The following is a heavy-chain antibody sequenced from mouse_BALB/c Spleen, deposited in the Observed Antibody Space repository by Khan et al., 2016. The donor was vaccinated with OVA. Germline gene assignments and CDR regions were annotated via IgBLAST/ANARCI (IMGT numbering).Heavy chain of an antibody. CDR3: ARAGYGGFAY. Sequence: EVELVESGGGLVKPGGSLKLSCAASGFSFSDYYMYWIRQPPAKRLEWVATISDCGGSTYSPASVQGRFTISRDNSKNNLYLQMSSLKSEDTAIYYCARAGYGGFAYWGQGTLGTVSA. D-gene: IGHD1-1*02. CDR2: ISDCGGST. CDR1: GFSFSDYY. J-gene: IGHJ3*01. V-gene: IGHV5-4*02.